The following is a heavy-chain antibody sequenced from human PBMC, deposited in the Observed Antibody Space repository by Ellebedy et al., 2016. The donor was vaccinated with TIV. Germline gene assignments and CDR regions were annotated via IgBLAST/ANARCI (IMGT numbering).Heavy chain of an antibody. CDR2: IYYSGNT. Sequence: MPSETPSLTCTVSGGSISSSSYYWGWIRQPPGKGLEWIASIYYSGNTYYNPSLKSRVTISLDTSKNQFSLKLTSVTAADTAVYYCARAATMRGSFDYWGQGTLVTVSS. CDR1: GGSISSSSYY. V-gene: IGHV4-39*07. CDR3: ARAATMRGSFDY. D-gene: IGHD5-12*01. J-gene: IGHJ4*02.